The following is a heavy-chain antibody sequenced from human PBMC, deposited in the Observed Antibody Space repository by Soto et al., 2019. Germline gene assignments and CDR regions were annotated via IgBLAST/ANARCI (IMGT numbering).Heavy chain of an antibody. CDR1: GGTFSSYA. J-gene: IGHJ4*02. CDR2: IIPIFGTA. Sequence: SVKVSCKASGGTFSSYAISWVRQAPGQGLEWMGGIIPIFGTANYAQKFQGRVTITADESTSTAYMELSSLRSEDTAVYYCARDGPEMATIPEYFDYWGQGTLVTVPQ. CDR3: ARDGPEMATIPEYFDY. V-gene: IGHV1-69*13. D-gene: IGHD5-12*01.